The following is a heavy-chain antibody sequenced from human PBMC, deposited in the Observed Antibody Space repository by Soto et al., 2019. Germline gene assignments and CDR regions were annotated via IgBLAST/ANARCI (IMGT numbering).Heavy chain of an antibody. D-gene: IGHD6-13*01. CDR2: IYHSGST. Sequence: SETLSLTCAVSGGSISSSNWWSWVRQPPGKGLEWIGEIYHSGSTNYNPSLKSRVTISVDKSKNQFSLKLSSVTAADTAVYYCAVRGQQLPFHPGYWGQGTLVTVSS. CDR1: GGSISSSNW. J-gene: IGHJ4*02. CDR3: AVRGQQLPFHPGY. V-gene: IGHV4-4*02.